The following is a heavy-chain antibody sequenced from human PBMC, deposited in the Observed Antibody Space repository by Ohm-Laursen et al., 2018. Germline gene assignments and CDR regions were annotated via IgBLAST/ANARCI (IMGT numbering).Heavy chain of an antibody. J-gene: IGHJ4*02. CDR3: ARGGLYTRPFDY. D-gene: IGHD1-14*01. CDR2: IYYSGST. Sequence: SETLSLTCTVSGGSISSYYWSWIRQPPGKGLEWIGYIYYSGSTNYNPSLKSRVTISVDTSKNQFSLKLSSVTAADTAVYYCARGGLYTRPFDYWGQGTLVTVSS. V-gene: IGHV4-59*12. CDR1: GGSISSYY.